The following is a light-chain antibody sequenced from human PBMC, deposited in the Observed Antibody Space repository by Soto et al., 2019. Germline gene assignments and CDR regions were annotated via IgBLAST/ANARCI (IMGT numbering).Light chain of an antibody. CDR1: QSVGSN. CDR3: QQYNNWPPDRT. Sequence: EIVMTQSPATLSVSPGERATLSCRASQSVGSNLAWYQQKPGQAPRLLIYGASTRATGIPARFSGSGSGTEFTLNFSSLQSEDIAIYFCQQYNNWPPDRTFGQGTKVEIK. CDR2: GAS. J-gene: IGKJ1*01. V-gene: IGKV3-15*01.